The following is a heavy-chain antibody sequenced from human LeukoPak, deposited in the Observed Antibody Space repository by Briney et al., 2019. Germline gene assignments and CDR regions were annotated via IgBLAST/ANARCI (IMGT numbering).Heavy chain of an antibody. J-gene: IGHJ4*02. V-gene: IGHV4-59*02. CDR1: GDSVSSYY. CDR2: IYYIGNI. Sequence: SETLSLICTVSGDSVSSYYWSWIRQPPGKGLEWIGYIYYIGNINYNPSLKSRATISVDTPKNQFSLKLGSVTAADTAVYYCARAGSSWSFDYWGQGALVTVSS. D-gene: IGHD6-13*01. CDR3: ARAGSSWSFDY.